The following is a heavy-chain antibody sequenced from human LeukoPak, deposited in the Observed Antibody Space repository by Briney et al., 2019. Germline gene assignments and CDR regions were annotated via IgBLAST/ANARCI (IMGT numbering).Heavy chain of an antibody. J-gene: IGHJ5*02. D-gene: IGHD3-3*01. V-gene: IGHV4-4*07. CDR1: GGSISSYY. CDR2: IYTSGST. Sequence: SETLSLTCTVSGGSISSYYWSWIRQPAGKGLEWIGRIYTSGSTNYNPSLKSRVTMSVDTSKNQFSLKLSSVTAADTAVYYCARGSYYEFWSGYYPPWFDPWGQGTLVNVSS. CDR3: ARGSYYEFWSGYYPPWFDP.